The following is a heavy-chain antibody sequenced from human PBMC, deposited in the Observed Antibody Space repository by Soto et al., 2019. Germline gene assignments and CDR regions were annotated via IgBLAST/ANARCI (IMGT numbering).Heavy chain of an antibody. V-gene: IGHV4-4*02. J-gene: IGHJ4*02. CDR3: ARKAWVRFDY. D-gene: IGHD7-27*01. CDR2: AFHTGDT. Sequence: LSLTCAVSGDSISSSVWWTWVRQPPGKGLEWIGEAFHTGDTYFNPSLRSRVAMSVDKSTNEFSLKVTSVTAADTAIYYCARKAWVRFDYWGQGALVTVSS. CDR1: GDSISSSVW.